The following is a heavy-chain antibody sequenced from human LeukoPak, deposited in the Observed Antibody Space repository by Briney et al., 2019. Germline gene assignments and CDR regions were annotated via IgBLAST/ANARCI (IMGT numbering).Heavy chain of an antibody. CDR2: IYTSGTT. J-gene: IGHJ4*02. Sequence: PSETLSLTCTVSGGSISSSTYFWSRIRQPAGKGLEWIGRIYTSGTTNYNPPLKSRVTISLDTSKNHFSLKLSSVTAADTAVYYCARAIWFGEGHDYWGQGTLVTVSS. CDR3: ARAIWFGEGHDY. CDR1: GGSISSSTYF. V-gene: IGHV4-61*02. D-gene: IGHD3-10*01.